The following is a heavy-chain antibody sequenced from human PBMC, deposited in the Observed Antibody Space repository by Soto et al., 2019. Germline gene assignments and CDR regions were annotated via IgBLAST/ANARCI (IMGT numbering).Heavy chain of an antibody. V-gene: IGHV4-59*02. J-gene: IGHJ5*02. Sequence: QMQLQASRPGLVKPSETLSLTCNVSGASVSHGYWSWIRQPPGKGLEWIGFMYFGGSFNYNPSLTSRATISVETSKNQFSMKLTSVTASDTAVYYCARSYYDSTGFAVDPWGQGTLVTVSS. CDR1: GASVSHGY. CDR2: MYFGGSF. D-gene: IGHD3-22*01. CDR3: ARSYYDSTGFAVDP.